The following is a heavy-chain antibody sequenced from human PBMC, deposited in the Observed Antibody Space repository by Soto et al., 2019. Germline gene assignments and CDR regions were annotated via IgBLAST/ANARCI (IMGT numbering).Heavy chain of an antibody. D-gene: IGHD3-9*01. CDR2: IIPMFSTP. Sequence: SVKVSCKASGGNFRSEAISWVRQAPGHGLEWMGRIIPMFSTPHYAQKFQGRVTIIADESTTTVNMEMRGLTYEDTAVYYCARAQFSDILTADDYGMDVWGQGTSVTVSS. CDR3: ARAQFSDILTADDYGMDV. J-gene: IGHJ6*02. V-gene: IGHV1-69*13. CDR1: GGNFRSEA.